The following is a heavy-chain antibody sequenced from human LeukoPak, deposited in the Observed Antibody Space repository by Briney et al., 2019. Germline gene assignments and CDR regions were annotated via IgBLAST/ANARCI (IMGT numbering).Heavy chain of an antibody. CDR3: ARREYSSSWEPFDY. CDR2: IYPGDSDT. D-gene: IGHD6-13*01. V-gene: IGHV5-51*01. CDR1: GYSFTSYW. J-gene: IGHJ4*02. Sequence: GESLKISCRGSGYSFTSYWIGWMRQMPGKGLERMGIIYPGDSDTRYSPSFQGQVTISADKSISTAYLQWSSLKASDTAMYYCARREYSSSWEPFDYWGQGTLVTVSS.